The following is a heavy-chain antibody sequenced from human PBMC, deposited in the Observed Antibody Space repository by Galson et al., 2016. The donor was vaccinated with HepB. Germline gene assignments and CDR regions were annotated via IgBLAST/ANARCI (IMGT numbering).Heavy chain of an antibody. D-gene: IGHD3-10*01. CDR3: VKDFYGSGSYFSVGHDH. CDR1: RFAFRNYA. J-gene: IGHJ4*02. V-gene: IGHV3-23*01. CDR2: IKGGGASP. Sequence: SLRLSCAASRFAFRNYAMAWVRQAPGKGPEWVSSIKGGGASPKYANSVTGRFTISRDNTHNTLHLQMNSLRAEDTAVYYCVKDFYGSGSYFSVGHDHWGQGTLVTVSS.